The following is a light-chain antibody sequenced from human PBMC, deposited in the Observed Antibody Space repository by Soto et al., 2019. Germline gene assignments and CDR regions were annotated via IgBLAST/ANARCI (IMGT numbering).Light chain of an antibody. Sequence: DIQMTQSPSTRPAPVGDRVTITCRASQSISSWLAWYQQKPGKAPKLLIYDASSLESGVLSAFSSSGAGTACTRTISSLQPDDVATYCCQQYNSYAGTFGQGTKVDIK. V-gene: IGKV1-5*01. CDR1: QSISSW. CDR2: DAS. J-gene: IGKJ1*01. CDR3: QQYNSYAGT.